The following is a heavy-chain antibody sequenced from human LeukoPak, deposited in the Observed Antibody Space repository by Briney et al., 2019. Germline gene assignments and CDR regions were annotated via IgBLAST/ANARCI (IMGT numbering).Heavy chain of an antibody. CDR2: IYYSGST. CDR1: GGSISSGGYY. CDR3: ARGNYGDYDTYYFDY. V-gene: IGHV4-61*08. Sequence: SETLSLTCTVSGGSISSGGYYWSWIRQPPGKGLEWIGYIYYSGSTNYNPSLKSRVTISVDTSKNQFSLKLSSVTAADTAVYYCARGNYGDYDTYYFDYWGQGTLVTVSS. D-gene: IGHD4-17*01. J-gene: IGHJ4*02.